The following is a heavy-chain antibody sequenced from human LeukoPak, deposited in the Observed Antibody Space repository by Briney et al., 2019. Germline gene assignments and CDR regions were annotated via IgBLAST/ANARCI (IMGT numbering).Heavy chain of an antibody. J-gene: IGHJ4*02. V-gene: IGHV3-53*01. CDR1: GFTVGSNY. CDR3: VKGLRDYNWNDGAYFDS. Sequence: PGGSLRLSCAASGFTVGSNYMSWVRQAPGKGLEWVSVIYSGGSTYYADSVKGRFTISRDNSKNTLYLQMNSLRAEDTAVYYCVKGLRDYNWNDGAYFDSWGQGTLVTVSS. D-gene: IGHD1-1*01. CDR2: IYSGGST.